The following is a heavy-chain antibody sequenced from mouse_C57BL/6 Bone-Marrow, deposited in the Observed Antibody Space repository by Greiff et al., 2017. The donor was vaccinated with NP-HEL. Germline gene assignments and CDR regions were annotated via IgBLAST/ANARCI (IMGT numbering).Heavy chain of an antibody. J-gene: IGHJ4*01. CDR3: AKGCPRGGYYAMDY. V-gene: IGHV2-3*01. CDR1: GFSLTSYG. CDR2: IWGDGST. Sequence: VQLQQSGPGLVAPSQSLSITCTVSGFSLTSYGVSWVRQPPGKGLEWLGVIWGDGSTNYHSALISRLSISKDNSKSQVFLKLNNLQTDDTATYYCAKGCPRGGYYAMDYWGQGTSVTVSS.